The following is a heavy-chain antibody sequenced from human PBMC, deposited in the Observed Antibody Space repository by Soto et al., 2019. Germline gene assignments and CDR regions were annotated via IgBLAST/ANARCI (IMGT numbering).Heavy chain of an antibody. CDR1: GGSISSYY. CDR3: ASIDYDILTGSYGMDV. D-gene: IGHD3-9*01. V-gene: IGHV4-59*01. Sequence: SETLSLTCTVSGGSISSYYWSWIRQPPGKGLEWIGYIYYSGSTNYNPSLKSRVTISVDTSKNQFSLKLSSVTAADTAVYYCASIDYDILTGSYGMDVWGQGTTVTVSS. J-gene: IGHJ6*02. CDR2: IYYSGST.